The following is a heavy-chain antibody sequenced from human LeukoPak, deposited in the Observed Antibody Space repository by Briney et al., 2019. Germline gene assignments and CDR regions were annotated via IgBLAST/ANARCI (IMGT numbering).Heavy chain of an antibody. V-gene: IGHV3-48*03. CDR2: ISDSGSPI. J-gene: IGHJ5*02. Sequence: GGSLRLSCAASRFTLSSYEMNWVRQAPGKGLEWVSYISDSGSPIYYADSVRGRFTISRDNAKNSMYLQMNSLRAEDTAVYYCARVGNIVVVTAIPWFDPWGQGTLVTVSS. CDR3: ARVGNIVVVTAIPWFDP. CDR1: RFTLSSYE. D-gene: IGHD2-21*02.